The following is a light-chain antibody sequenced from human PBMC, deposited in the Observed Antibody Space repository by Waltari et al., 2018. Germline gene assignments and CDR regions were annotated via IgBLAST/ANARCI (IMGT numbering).Light chain of an antibody. CDR2: WAS. V-gene: IGKV4-1*01. CDR3: QQYYNSPPT. Sequence: DIVMTQSPDSLAVSLGERATINCKSSQSVLHMSRNNNYLAWYPQKPGQPPKLLIYWASTRESGVPDRFSGSGSGTNFTLTISSLQPEDVADYYCQQYYNSPPTFGGGTRVGIK. CDR1: QSVLHMSRNNNY. J-gene: IGKJ4*01.